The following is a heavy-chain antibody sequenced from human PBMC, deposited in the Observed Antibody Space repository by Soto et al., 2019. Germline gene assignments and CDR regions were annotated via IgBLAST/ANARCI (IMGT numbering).Heavy chain of an antibody. Sequence: GGSLRLSCAASGFTFSSYSMNWVRQAPGKGLEWVSSISSSGSYIYYADSVKGRFTISRDNSKNTLYLQMNSLRAEDTAVYYCAKSLGMVRGVITDAFDIWGQGTMVTVSS. CDR3: AKSLGMVRGVITDAFDI. CDR1: GFTFSSYS. D-gene: IGHD3-10*01. V-gene: IGHV3-21*04. J-gene: IGHJ3*02. CDR2: ISSSGSYI.